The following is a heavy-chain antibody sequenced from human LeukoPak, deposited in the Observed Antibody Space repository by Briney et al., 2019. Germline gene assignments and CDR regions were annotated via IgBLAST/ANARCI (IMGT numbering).Heavy chain of an antibody. CDR2: INPNSGGT. D-gene: IGHD3-3*01. V-gene: IGHV1-2*02. CDR1: GYTFTGYY. J-gene: IGHJ4*02. Sequence: ASVKVSCKASGYTFTGYYMHWVRQAPGQGLEWMGWINPNSGGTNYAQKFQGRVTMTRDTSISTAYMELSRLRSDDTAVYFCARTHYDFWSGYYGNFDYWGQGTLVTVSS. CDR3: ARTHYDFWSGYYGNFDY.